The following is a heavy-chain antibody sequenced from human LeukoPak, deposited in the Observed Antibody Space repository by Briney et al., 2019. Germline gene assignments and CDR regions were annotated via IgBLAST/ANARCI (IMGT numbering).Heavy chain of an antibody. D-gene: IGHD3-22*01. CDR2: INPNSGGT. V-gene: IGHV1-2*02. CDR1: GYTFTGYY. J-gene: IGHJ4*02. Sequence: ASVKVSCKASGYTFTGYYMHWVRQAPGQGLEWMGWINPNSGGTNYAQKFQGRVIMTRDTSISTAYMELSRLRSDDTAVYYCARHYYDSSGYYPALGYWGQGTLVTVSS. CDR3: ARHYYDSSGYYPALGY.